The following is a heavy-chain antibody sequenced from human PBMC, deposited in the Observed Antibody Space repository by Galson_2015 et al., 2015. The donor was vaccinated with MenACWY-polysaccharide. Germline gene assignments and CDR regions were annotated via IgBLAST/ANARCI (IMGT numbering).Heavy chain of an antibody. CDR2: ITVSGDNT. V-gene: IGHV3-23*01. CDR1: GFTFNNYA. D-gene: IGHD6-13*01. CDR3: AKGLRGPAAGTDYFDY. J-gene: IGHJ4*02. Sequence: SLRLSCAASGFTFNNYAMSWVRQTPGEGLEWVSAITVSGDNTYYADSVKGRFAISRDNSKNTHSLQMNSLRTEDTAVYYCAKGLRGPAAGTDYFDYLGQGTLVPVSS.